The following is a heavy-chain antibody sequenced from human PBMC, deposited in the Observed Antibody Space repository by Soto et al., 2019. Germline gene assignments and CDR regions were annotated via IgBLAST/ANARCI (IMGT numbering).Heavy chain of an antibody. V-gene: IGHV3-33*01. CDR3: ARDARFGELSSNWLDP. CDR1: GFTFSSYG. Sequence: QVQLVESGGGVVQPGRSLRLSCAASGFTFSSYGMHWVRQAPGKGLEWVAVIWYDGSNKYYADSVKGRFTISRDNSKNTLYLKMICLRAEDMVVYYCARDARFGELSSNWLDPWGQGTLVTVSS. J-gene: IGHJ5*02. D-gene: IGHD3-10*01. CDR2: IWYDGSNK.